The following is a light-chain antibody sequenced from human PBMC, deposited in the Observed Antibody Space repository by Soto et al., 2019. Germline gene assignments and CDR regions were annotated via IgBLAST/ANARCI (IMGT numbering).Light chain of an antibody. Sequence: EIVLTQSPGTLSLSPGQRATLSCRASQSVSSNRLAWYQQKPGQAPRLLIYGASSRATGIPDRFSGSGSGTDFTHTISRLEPEDFAAYYCQQYHSTPRTFGQGTKVEI. V-gene: IGKV3-20*01. CDR2: GAS. CDR1: QSVSSNR. J-gene: IGKJ1*01. CDR3: QQYHSTPRT.